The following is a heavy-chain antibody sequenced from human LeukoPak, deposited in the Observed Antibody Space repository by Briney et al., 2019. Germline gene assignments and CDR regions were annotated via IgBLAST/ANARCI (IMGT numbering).Heavy chain of an antibody. CDR1: GFTFSTYA. D-gene: IGHD6-6*01. CDR3: ATFAGSSPVQYFFDY. V-gene: IGHV3-23*01. J-gene: IGHJ4*02. Sequence: GGSLRLSCAASGFTFSTYAMTWVRQAPGKGLEWVSAFSISAGGTYYADSVKGRFTISRDTFKKTLYLQMNNMRAEDTAVYYCATFAGSSPVQYFFDYWGQGTLVTVAS. CDR2: FSISAGGT.